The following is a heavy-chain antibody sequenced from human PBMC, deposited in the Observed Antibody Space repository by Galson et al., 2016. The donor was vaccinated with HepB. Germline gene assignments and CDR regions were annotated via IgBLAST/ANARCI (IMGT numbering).Heavy chain of an antibody. V-gene: IGHV4-31*03. CDR2: INYSGST. CDR1: GVSTRNGVYY. J-gene: IGHJ3*02. D-gene: IGHD2-21*01. Sequence: TLSLTCTVSGVSTRNGVYYWDWIRHHPGKGLEWIGYINYSGSTYYNPSLKSRVTISLDTSKNQYSLRLTSVTAADTAVYYCARDLTRGANCGGDCYIWGRGTMVTVSS. CDR3: ARDLTRGANCGGDCYI.